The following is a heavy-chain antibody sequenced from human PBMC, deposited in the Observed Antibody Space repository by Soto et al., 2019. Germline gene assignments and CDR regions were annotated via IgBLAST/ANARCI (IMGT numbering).Heavy chain of an antibody. CDR1: GFTFSSYA. J-gene: IGHJ5*02. CDR3: ARGGPRYCSSTSCPLGDWFDP. CDR2: ISYDGSNK. V-gene: IGHV3-30-3*01. Sequence: QVQLVESGGGVVQPGRSLRLSCAASGFTFSSYAMHWVRQAPGKGLEWVAVISYDGSNKYYADSVKGRFTISRDNSKNTLYLKMNSLRAEDTAVYYCARGGPRYCSSTSCPLGDWFDPWGQGTLVTVSS. D-gene: IGHD2-2*01.